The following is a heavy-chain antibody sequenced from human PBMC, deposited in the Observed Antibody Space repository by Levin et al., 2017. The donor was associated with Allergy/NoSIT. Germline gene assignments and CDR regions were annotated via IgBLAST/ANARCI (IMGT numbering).Heavy chain of an antibody. CDR3: ARDKGIAVAGGFDY. Sequence: GESLKISCAASGFTFDDYGMNWVRQAPGKGLEWVSGINWKGGRTGYADSVKGRFTISRDNAKNSLYLQMNSLSAEDTDLDYCARDKGIAVAGGFDYWGQGTLVTVSS. D-gene: IGHD6-19*01. V-gene: IGHV3-20*04. CDR1: GFTFDDYG. CDR2: INWKGGRT. J-gene: IGHJ4*02.